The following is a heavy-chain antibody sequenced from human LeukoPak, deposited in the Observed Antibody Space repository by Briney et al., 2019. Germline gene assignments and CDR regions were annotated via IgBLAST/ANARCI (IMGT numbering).Heavy chain of an antibody. Sequence: SETLSLTCTVSGGSISSSSYYWGWIRQPPGKGLEWIGSIYYSGSTYYNPSLKSRVIISVDTSKNQFSLKLSSVTAADTAVYYCARRDYYDPVLWGQGTLVTVSS. V-gene: IGHV4-39*01. CDR3: ARRDYYDPVL. CDR1: GGSISSSSYY. CDR2: IYYSGST. J-gene: IGHJ1*01. D-gene: IGHD3-22*01.